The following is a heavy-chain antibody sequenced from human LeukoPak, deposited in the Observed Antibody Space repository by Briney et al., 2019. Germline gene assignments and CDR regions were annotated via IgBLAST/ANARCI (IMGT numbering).Heavy chain of an antibody. Sequence: GGSLRLSCAASGFTVSSNYMSWVRQAPGKGLEWVSVIYSGGSTYYADSVKGRFTISRDNAKNSLYLQMNSLRAEDTAVYYCARDSPPDIWGQGTMVTVSS. CDR1: GFTVSSNY. V-gene: IGHV3-66*01. J-gene: IGHJ3*02. CDR2: IYSGGST. CDR3: ARDSPPDI.